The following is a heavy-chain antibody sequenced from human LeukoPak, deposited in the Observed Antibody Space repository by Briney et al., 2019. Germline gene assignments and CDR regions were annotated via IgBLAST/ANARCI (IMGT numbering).Heavy chain of an antibody. J-gene: IGHJ6*03. CDR1: GYTFTGYY. D-gene: IGHD3-22*01. CDR2: INPNSGGT. CDR3: ARAFNDSSGRYYYYYMDV. Sequence: GASVKVSCKASGYTFTGYYMHWVRQAPGQGLEWMGWINPNSGGTNYAQKFQGRVTMTRDTSISTAYMELSRLRSDDTAVYYCARAFNDSSGRYYYYYMDVWGKGTTVTVSS. V-gene: IGHV1-2*02.